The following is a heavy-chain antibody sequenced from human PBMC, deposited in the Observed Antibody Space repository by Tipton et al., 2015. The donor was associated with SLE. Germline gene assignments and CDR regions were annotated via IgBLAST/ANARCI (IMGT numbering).Heavy chain of an antibody. D-gene: IGHD6-6*01. CDR1: GGSISSYY. V-gene: IGHV4-59*12. J-gene: IGHJ4*02. Sequence: TLSLTCTVSGGSISSYYWSWIRQPPGKGLEWIGYIYYSGSTNYNPSLKSRVTISVDTSKNQFSLKLSFVTAADTAVYYCAKYSSSSDYWGQGTLVTVSS. CDR3: AKYSSSSDY. CDR2: IYYSGST.